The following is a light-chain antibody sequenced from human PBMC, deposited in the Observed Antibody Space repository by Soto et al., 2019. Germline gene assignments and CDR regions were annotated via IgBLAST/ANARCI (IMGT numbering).Light chain of an antibody. CDR1: SSDVGGYNY. CDR2: AVT. Sequence: ALTQPASVSGSPGQSITISCTGTSSDVGGYNYVSWYQQHPGKAPKLMIYAVTDRPSGVSSRFSGSKSGNTASLTISGLQAEDEADYYCSSYTSSSALFGTGTKVTVL. V-gene: IGLV2-14*01. J-gene: IGLJ1*01. CDR3: SSYTSSSAL.